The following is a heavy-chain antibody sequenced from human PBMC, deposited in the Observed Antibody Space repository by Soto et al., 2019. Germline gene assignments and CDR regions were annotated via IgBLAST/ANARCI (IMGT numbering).Heavy chain of an antibody. D-gene: IGHD6-13*01. Sequence: QVQLQESGPGLVKPSETLSLTCTVSGGSISSYYWSWIRQPPGKGLEWIGYIYYSGSTNYNPSLKSRVTISVDTSKYQFSLKLSSVTAADTAVYYCARDGAAAGTGDAFDIWGQGTMVTVSS. J-gene: IGHJ3*02. V-gene: IGHV4-59*01. CDR2: IYYSGST. CDR3: ARDGAAAGTGDAFDI. CDR1: GGSISSYY.